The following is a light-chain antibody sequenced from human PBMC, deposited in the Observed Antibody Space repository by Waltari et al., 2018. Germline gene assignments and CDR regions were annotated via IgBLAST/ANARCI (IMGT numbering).Light chain of an antibody. CDR3: CSYAGTWL. CDR2: QGT. V-gene: IGLV2-23*01. CDR1: NNDVATYDL. J-gene: IGLJ3*02. Sequence: QSALTQPASMSASPGQSITISCTATNNDVATYDLVSWYQQHPGRAPKLLIFQGTKRPSEVSGRFSGSKSADTASLTISGLQPEDEADYYCCSYAGTWLFGGGTKVTVL.